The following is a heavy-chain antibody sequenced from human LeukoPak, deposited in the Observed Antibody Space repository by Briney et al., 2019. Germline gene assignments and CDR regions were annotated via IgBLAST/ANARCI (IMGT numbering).Heavy chain of an antibody. CDR1: GYTFTSYG. V-gene: IGHV1-8*03. CDR2: MNPNSGNT. D-gene: IGHD3-22*01. Sequence: ASVKVSCKASGYTFTSYGVSWVRQAPGQGLEWMGWMNPNSGNTGYAQKFQGRVTITRNTSISTAYMELSSLRSEDTAVYYCAADLRDSSGWRPIWGQGTMVTVSS. J-gene: IGHJ3*02. CDR3: AADLRDSSGWRPI.